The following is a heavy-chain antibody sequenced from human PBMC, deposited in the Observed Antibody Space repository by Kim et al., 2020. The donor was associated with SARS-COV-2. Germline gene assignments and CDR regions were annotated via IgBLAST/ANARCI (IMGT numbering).Heavy chain of an antibody. D-gene: IGHD2-15*01. V-gene: IGHV3-30*18. Sequence: GGSLRLSCAASGFTFSSYGMHWVRQAPGKGLEWVAVISYDGSNKYYADSVKGRFTISRDNSKNTLYLQMNSLRAEDTAVYYCAKARVAWSALFWFDPWG. CDR3: AKARVAWSALFWFDP. CDR2: ISYDGSNK. CDR1: GFTFSSYG. J-gene: IGHJ5*02.